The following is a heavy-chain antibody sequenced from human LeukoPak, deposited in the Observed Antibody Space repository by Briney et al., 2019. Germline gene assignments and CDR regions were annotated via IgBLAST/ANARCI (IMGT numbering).Heavy chain of an antibody. Sequence: GGSLRLSCRASGFTFGGYAMSWVRQAPGKGLEWVGFIRSKPYGGTTEYAASVKGRFTISRDDSKSIAYLQMNSLGTGDTAVYYCTRDWYQVYYDSSGYYYPDYWGQGTLVTVSP. CDR3: TRDWYQVYYDSSGYYYPDY. D-gene: IGHD3-22*01. J-gene: IGHJ4*02. V-gene: IGHV3-49*04. CDR1: GFTFGGYA. CDR2: IRSKPYGGTT.